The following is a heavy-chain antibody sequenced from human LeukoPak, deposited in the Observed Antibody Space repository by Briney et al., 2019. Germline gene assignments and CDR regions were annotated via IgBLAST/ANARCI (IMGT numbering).Heavy chain of an antibody. CDR1: GFTFSSYS. D-gene: IGHD3-3*01. Sequence: GGSLRLSCAASGFTFSSYSMNWVRQAPGKGLEWVSSISSSSSYIYYADSVKGRFTISRDNAKNSLYLQMNSLRAEDTAVYYCARAKALRFLEWLLGGLDYWGQGTLVTVSS. J-gene: IGHJ4*02. V-gene: IGHV3-21*01. CDR3: ARAKALRFLEWLLGGLDY. CDR2: ISSSSSYI.